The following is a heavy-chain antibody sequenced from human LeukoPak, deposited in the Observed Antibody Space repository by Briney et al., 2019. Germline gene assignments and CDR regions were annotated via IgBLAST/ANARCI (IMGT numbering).Heavy chain of an antibody. CDR2: INPNSGAT. D-gene: IGHD3-16*02. CDR1: GYTFTGYY. V-gene: IGHV1-2*02. Sequence: ASVKVSCRASGYTFTGYYMHWVRQAPGQGLEWMGLINPNSGATNYAQKFQGRVTMTRDTSISTAYMELSSLRSEDTAVYYCARGYRAFDYWGQGTLVTVSS. CDR3: ARGYRAFDY. J-gene: IGHJ4*02.